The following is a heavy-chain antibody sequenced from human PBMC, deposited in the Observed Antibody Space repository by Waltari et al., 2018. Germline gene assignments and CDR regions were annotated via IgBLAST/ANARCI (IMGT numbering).Heavy chain of an antibody. J-gene: IGHJ6*02. V-gene: IGHV4-39*07. CDR1: GGSISSSSYY. CDR2: IYYSGIT. D-gene: IGHD3-10*01. CDR3: ARVEVVQGVISYYYYGMDV. Sequence: QLQLQESGPGLVKPSETLSLTCTVSGGSISSSSYYWGWIRQPPGKGLGWIGSIYYSGITDYYPSLKCPVTISVDTSKNQFSLQLSSVTPADTAVYYCARVEVVQGVISYYYYGMDVWGQGTTVTVSS.